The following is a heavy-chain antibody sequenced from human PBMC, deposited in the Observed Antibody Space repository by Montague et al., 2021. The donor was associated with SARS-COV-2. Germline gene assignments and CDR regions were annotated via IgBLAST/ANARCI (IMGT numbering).Heavy chain of an antibody. Sequence: SETLYLTCTVSGGSISSSSYYWGWIRKPPGKGLEWIGRIYYSGSTYYNPSLKSRVTISVDTSKNQFSLKLSSVTAEDTAVYYCARPLNLYYYCSGSYSSWFDPWGQGTLVTVSS. CDR1: GGSISSSSYY. CDR3: ARPLNLYYYCSGSYSSWFDP. D-gene: IGHD3-10*01. CDR2: IYYSGST. V-gene: IGHV4-39*01. J-gene: IGHJ5*02.